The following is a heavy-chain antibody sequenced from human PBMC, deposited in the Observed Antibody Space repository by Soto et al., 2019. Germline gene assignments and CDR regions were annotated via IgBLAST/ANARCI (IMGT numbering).Heavy chain of an antibody. CDR1: GNTLSEFS. J-gene: IGHJ3*02. CDR2: FDPDDGET. CDR3: TTGSNHFLMEDAFDI. Sequence: GASVKVSCKVSGNTLSEFSMHWVRQAPGKGLEWMGGFDPDDGETLYAPKFQDRLSMTEDTSTDTAYMELSSLGSEDTAVYYCTTGSNHFLMEDAFDIWGQGTLVTVSS. V-gene: IGHV1-24*01. D-gene: IGHD1-26*01.